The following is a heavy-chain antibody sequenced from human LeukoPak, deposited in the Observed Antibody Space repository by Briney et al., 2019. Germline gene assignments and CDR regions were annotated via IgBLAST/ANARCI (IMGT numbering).Heavy chain of an antibody. D-gene: IGHD6-13*01. CDR3: ARYPLSYSSNWHYYFDY. Sequence: GASVKVSCKASGYTFTSYGISGVRQAPGQGLEWMGWISASNGNTNYAQKLQGRVTMTTDTSTSTAYMELRSLTSDDTAVYYCARYPLSYSSNWHYYFDYWGRGTLLTVSS. CDR1: GYTFTSYG. V-gene: IGHV1-18*01. CDR2: ISASNGNT. J-gene: IGHJ4*02.